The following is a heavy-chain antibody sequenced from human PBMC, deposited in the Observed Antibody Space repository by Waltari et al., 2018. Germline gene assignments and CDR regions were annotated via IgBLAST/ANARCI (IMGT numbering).Heavy chain of an antibody. CDR2: SIPIFGTA. D-gene: IGHD3-22*01. J-gene: IGHJ4*02. V-gene: IGHV1-69*01. CDR1: GGTFSSYA. Sequence: QVQLVQSGAEVKKPGSSVKVSCKASGGTFSSYAISWVRQAPGQGLEWMGGSIPIFGTANDARKCQGRVRSTADESTGTAYMELSSLRAEDTAVYYCARVGVRYYDSSGYSKLDYWGQGTLVTVSS. CDR3: ARVGVRYYDSSGYSKLDY.